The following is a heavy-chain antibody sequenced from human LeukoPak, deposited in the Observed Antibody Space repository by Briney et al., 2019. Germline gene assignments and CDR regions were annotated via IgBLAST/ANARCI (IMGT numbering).Heavy chain of an antibody. CDR1: GFFFNTYP. J-gene: IGHJ4*02. V-gene: IGHV3-30*02. D-gene: IGHD6-19*01. CDR2: VRFDGSNT. CDR3: AKSSGSSSWYDYFDY. Sequence: GGPRRLPCAASGFFFNTYPMHWFRRAQGRGREGGAFVRFDGSNTRYADSVKGRFTISRDNSKNTLFLQMNYLRPEDTAVYYCAKSSGSSSWYDYFDYWGQGTLATVSS.